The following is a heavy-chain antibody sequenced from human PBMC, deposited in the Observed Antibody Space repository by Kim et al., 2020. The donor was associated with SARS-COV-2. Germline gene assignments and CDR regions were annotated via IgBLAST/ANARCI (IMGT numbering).Heavy chain of an antibody. D-gene: IGHD6-13*01. CDR2: ISGSGGST. Sequence: GGSLRLSCAASGFTFSSYAMSWVRQAPGKGLEWVSAISGSGGSTYYADSVKGRFTISRDNSKNTLYLQMNSLRAEDTAVYYCAKIRAEGPLEYSSSCHFDYWGQGTLVTVSS. V-gene: IGHV3-23*01. CDR3: AKIRAEGPLEYSSSCHFDY. J-gene: IGHJ4*02. CDR1: GFTFSSYA.